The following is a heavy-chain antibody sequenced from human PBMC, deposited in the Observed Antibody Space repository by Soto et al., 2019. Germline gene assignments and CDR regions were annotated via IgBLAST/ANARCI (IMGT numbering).Heavy chain of an antibody. CDR3: ARTAATGKYYYGVDV. CDR2: IYPGDSDT. J-gene: IGHJ6*02. D-gene: IGHD6-13*01. Sequence: PGESLKISCKDSGYSFTSYWIGWVRQMPGKGLEWMGIIYPGDSDTRYSPSFQGQVTISADKSISTAYLQWSSLKASDTAMYYCARTAATGKYYYGVDVWGQGTTVTVSS. CDR1: GYSFTSYW. V-gene: IGHV5-51*01.